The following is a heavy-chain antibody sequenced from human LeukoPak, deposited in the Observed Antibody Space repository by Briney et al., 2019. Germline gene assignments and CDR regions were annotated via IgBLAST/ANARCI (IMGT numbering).Heavy chain of an antibody. Sequence: ASVKVSCKASGYTFTSYDINWVRQATGQGLEWMGWMNPNSGNTGYAQKFQGRVTMTRNTSISTAYMELSSLRSEDTAVYYCAMQYPGIASYYFDYWGQGTLVTVSS. CDR2: MNPNSGNT. J-gene: IGHJ4*02. CDR1: GYTFTSYD. D-gene: IGHD6-13*01. CDR3: AMQYPGIASYYFDY. V-gene: IGHV1-8*01.